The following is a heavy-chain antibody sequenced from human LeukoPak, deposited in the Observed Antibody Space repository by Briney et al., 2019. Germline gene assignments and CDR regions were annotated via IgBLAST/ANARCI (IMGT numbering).Heavy chain of an antibody. CDR2: IYTSGST. D-gene: IGHD3-9*01. J-gene: IGHJ4*02. V-gene: IGHV4-4*07. CDR1: GGSTSSYY. Sequence: SETLSLTCTVSGGSTSSYYWSWIRQPAGKGLEWIGRIYTSGSTNYNPSLKSRVTMSVDTSKNQFSLKLSSVTAADTAVYYCARLGSGGDYDILTGYSDYWGQGTLVTVSS. CDR3: ARLGSGGDYDILTGYSDY.